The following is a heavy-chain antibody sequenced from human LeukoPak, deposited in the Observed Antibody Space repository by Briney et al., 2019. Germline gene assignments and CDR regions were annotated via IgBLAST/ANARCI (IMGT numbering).Heavy chain of an antibody. CDR2: ISGSGSGI. J-gene: IGHJ3*02. Sequence: GGSLRLSCVASGFTFSDFYMIWIRQAPGRGLECVSYISGSGSGIYYTDSVKGRFTNSRDNAKNSLFLQMNSLRAEDTAVYYCARIGGGNAFDIWGQGTMVTVSS. V-gene: IGHV3-11*01. D-gene: IGHD1-26*01. CDR3: ARIGGGNAFDI. CDR1: GFTFSDFY.